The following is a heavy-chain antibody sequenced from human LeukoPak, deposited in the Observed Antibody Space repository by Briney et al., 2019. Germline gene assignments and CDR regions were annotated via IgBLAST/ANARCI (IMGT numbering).Heavy chain of an antibody. J-gene: IGHJ5*01. CDR3: ARRGEGATKRWFDS. CDR2: IYPGDFDN. D-gene: IGHD1-26*01. CDR1: GSSFTNFW. V-gene: IGHV5-51*01. Sequence: KPGESLEISCKGSGSSFTNFWIGWVRQMPGKGLGGMGIIYPGDFDNRYSPSFQGQVSISADKSITTAYLQWSSLKASDTAMYYCARRGEGATKRWFDSWGQGTLVTVSS.